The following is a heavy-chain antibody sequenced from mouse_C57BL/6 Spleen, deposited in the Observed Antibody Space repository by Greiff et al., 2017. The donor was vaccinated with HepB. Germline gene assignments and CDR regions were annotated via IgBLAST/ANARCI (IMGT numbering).Heavy chain of an antibody. V-gene: IGHV1-18*01. Sequence: VQLKQSGPELVKPGASVKIPCKASGYTFTDYNMDWVKQSHGKSLEWIGDINPNHGGTIYNQKFKGKATLTVDKSFSTAYMELRSLTSEDTAVYYCARRFITTVWYFDVWGTGTTVTVSS. CDR1: GYTFTDYN. CDR2: INPNHGGT. J-gene: IGHJ1*03. D-gene: IGHD1-1*01. CDR3: ARRFITTVWYFDV.